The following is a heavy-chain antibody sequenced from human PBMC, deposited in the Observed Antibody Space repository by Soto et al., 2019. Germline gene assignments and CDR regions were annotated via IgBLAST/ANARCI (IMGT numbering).Heavy chain of an antibody. CDR3: AKEESEIWTGGGFALDV. Sequence: GGSLRLSCAASGFTFSSYAMSWVRQAPGKGLQWVSTISGGGHDTYYADSVRGRFTISRDNSKNTLYLQMNSLTAEDTAVYSCAKEESEIWTGGGFALDVWGQGTTVTVSS. J-gene: IGHJ6*02. CDR1: GFTFSSYA. CDR2: ISGGGHDT. D-gene: IGHD3-9*01. V-gene: IGHV3-23*01.